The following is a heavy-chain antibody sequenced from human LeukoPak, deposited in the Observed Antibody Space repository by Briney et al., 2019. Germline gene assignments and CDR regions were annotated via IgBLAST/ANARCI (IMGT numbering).Heavy chain of an antibody. CDR1: GGSVSSGSYF. J-gene: IGHJ6*02. CDR3: AREGIYYYDMDV. V-gene: IGHV4-61*01. CDR2: IYYSGST. Sequence: PSETLSLTCTVSGGSVSSGSYFWSWVRQPPGKGLEWIGYIYYSGSTNYNPSLKSRVTISVDTSKNQFSLKLSSVTAADTAVYYCAREGIYYYDMDVWGQGTTATVSS. D-gene: IGHD3-10*01.